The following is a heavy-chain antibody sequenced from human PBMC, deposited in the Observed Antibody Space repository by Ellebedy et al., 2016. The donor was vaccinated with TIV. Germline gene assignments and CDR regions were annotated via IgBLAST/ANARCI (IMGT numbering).Heavy chain of an antibody. CDR1: GFTFSSYA. V-gene: IGHV3-23*01. CDR3: AKGRSIAARLGAFDI. Sequence: GESLKISCAASGFTFSSYAMSWVRQAPGKGLEWVSAISGSGGSTYYADSVKGRFTISRDNSKNTLYLQMNSLRAEDTAVYYCAKGRSIAARLGAFDIWGQGTMVTVSS. CDR2: ISGSGGST. J-gene: IGHJ3*02. D-gene: IGHD6-6*01.